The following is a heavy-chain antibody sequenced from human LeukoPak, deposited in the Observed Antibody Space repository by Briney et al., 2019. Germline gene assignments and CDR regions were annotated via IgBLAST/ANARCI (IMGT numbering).Heavy chain of an antibody. Sequence: GGSLRLSCAASGFTFSSYWMSWVRQAPGKGLEWVANIKQDGSEKYYVDSVKGRFTISRDNAKNSLYLQMNSLRAEDTAVYYCARDLDTTIVVVPRLGYFQHWGQGTLVTVSS. CDR1: GFTFSSYW. D-gene: IGHD3-22*01. CDR3: ARDLDTTIVVVPRLGYFQH. V-gene: IGHV3-7*01. CDR2: IKQDGSEK. J-gene: IGHJ1*01.